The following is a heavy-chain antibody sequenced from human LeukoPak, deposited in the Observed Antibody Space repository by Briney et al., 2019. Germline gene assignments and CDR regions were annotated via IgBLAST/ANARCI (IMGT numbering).Heavy chain of an antibody. D-gene: IGHD3-9*01. CDR3: ARETYSNILTGTGY. CDR1: GYTSTTYG. Sequence: GASVKVSCKASGYTSTTYGLSWVRQAPGQGLEWLGWISTYDDNIKYAQSLQGRLTLTIDTSTSTAYMELRSLTSDDTAVYYCARETYSNILTGTGYWGPGTLVTVSS. V-gene: IGHV1-18*01. J-gene: IGHJ4*02. CDR2: ISTYDDNI.